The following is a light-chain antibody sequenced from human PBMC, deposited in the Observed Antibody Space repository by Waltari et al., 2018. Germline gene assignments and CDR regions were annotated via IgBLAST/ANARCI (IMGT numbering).Light chain of an antibody. CDR2: WAS. V-gene: IGKV4-1*01. CDR1: PSVLSSSNNKNY. CDR3: QQYYSTPDT. J-gene: IGKJ3*01. Sequence: DIVMTQSPDSLAVSLGERASINCKSSPSVLSSSNNKNYLAWYQQKPGQLPKLLIYWASTRESGVPDRFSGSGSGTDFTLTISSLQAEDVAVYYCQQYYSTPDTFGPGTKVDIK.